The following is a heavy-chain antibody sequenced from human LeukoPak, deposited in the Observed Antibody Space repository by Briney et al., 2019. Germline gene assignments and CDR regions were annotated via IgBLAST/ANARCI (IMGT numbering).Heavy chain of an antibody. CDR3: AKRIVGWYQIDY. Sequence: GGSLRLSCEASGFTFSAYALSWVRQAPGKGLEWVSAITGPGEGTWHADSVKGRFTTSRDNSQRTLYLQMNSLRAVDTAVYYCAKRIVGWYQIDYWGHGTLVTVSS. CDR2: ITGPGEGT. V-gene: IGHV3-23*01. J-gene: IGHJ4*01. CDR1: GFTFSAYA. D-gene: IGHD6-19*01.